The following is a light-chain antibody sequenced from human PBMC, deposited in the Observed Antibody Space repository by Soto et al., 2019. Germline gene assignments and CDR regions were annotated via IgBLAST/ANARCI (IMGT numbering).Light chain of an antibody. CDR1: QSVSSSY. V-gene: IGKV3-20*01. Sequence: EIVLTQSPGTLSLSPGERATLSCRASQSVSSSYLAWYQQKPGQGPRLLIYGASSRATGIPDRFSGSGSGTDFTLTISRLEPEDFELYYCEQYGSSPRTFGQGTKVEIK. CDR2: GAS. CDR3: EQYGSSPRT. J-gene: IGKJ1*01.